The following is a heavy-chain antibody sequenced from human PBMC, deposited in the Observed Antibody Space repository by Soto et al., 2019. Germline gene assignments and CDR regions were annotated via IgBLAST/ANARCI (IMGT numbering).Heavy chain of an antibody. J-gene: IGHJ4*02. Sequence: GESLKISCKGSGYSFTSYWIGWVRQMPGKGLEWMGIIYPGDSDTRYSPSFQGQVTISADKSNSTAYLQWSSLKASDTAMYYCARTAVYYDFWSGYPLWGQGTLVTVSS. CDR2: IYPGDSDT. CDR3: ARTAVYYDFWSGYPL. CDR1: GYSFTSYW. V-gene: IGHV5-51*01. D-gene: IGHD3-3*01.